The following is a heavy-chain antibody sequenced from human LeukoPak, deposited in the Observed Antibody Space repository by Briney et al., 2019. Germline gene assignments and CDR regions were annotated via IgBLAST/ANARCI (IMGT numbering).Heavy chain of an antibody. CDR3: ARLVGEIVVVPAAIDNWFDP. CDR2: TYYSGST. CDR1: GGSISSYY. J-gene: IGHJ5*02. V-gene: IGHV4-59*01. Sequence: SETLSLTCTVSGGSISSYYWSWIRQPPGKGLEWIGYTYYSGSTNYNPSLKSRVTISVDTSKNQFSLKLSSVTAADTAVYYCARLVGEIVVVPAAIDNWFDPWGQGTLVTVSS. D-gene: IGHD2-2*01.